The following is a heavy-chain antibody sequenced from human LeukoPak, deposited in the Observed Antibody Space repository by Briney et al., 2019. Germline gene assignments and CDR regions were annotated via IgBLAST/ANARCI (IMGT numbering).Heavy chain of an antibody. CDR1: GFTVSTNY. D-gene: IGHD6-19*01. V-gene: IGHV3-66*01. J-gene: IGHJ6*02. CDR3: ARELVAGGGRRGMDV. CDR2: IYSDGRT. Sequence: GGSLRLSCAASGFTVSTNYMSWVRQAPGKGLEWVSVIYSDGRTSYADSVRGRFTISRDNSKNTLYLQTSSPRAEDTAVYYCARELVAGGGRRGMDVWGQGTTVTVSS.